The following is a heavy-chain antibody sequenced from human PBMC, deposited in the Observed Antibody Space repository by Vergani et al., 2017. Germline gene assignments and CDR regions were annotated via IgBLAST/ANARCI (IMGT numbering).Heavy chain of an antibody. CDR2: ISSSSSTI. Sequence: EVQLVESGGGLVQPGGSLRLSCAASGFTFSSYSMNWVRQAPGKGLEWVSYISSSSSTIYYADSVKGRFTISRDNAKNSLYLQMNSLRAEDTAVYYCARDPEPYYDSSGYTWRAFEIWGQGTMVTVSS. D-gene: IGHD3-22*01. J-gene: IGHJ3*02. CDR3: ARDPEPYYDSSGYTWRAFEI. V-gene: IGHV3-48*01. CDR1: GFTFSSYS.